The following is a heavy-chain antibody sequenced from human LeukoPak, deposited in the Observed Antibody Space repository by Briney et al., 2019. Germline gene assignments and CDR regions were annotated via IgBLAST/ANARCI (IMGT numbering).Heavy chain of an antibody. V-gene: IGHV1-69*05. J-gene: IGHJ6*03. Sequence: ASVKVSCKASGGTFSSYAISWVRQAPGQGLEWMGGIIPIFGTANYAQKFQGRVTITTDESTSTAYMELSSLRSEDTAVYYCARDGQQQIDYYMDVWGKGTTVNVSS. CDR2: IIPIFGTA. CDR1: GGTFSSYA. D-gene: IGHD6-13*01. CDR3: ARDGQQQIDYYMDV.